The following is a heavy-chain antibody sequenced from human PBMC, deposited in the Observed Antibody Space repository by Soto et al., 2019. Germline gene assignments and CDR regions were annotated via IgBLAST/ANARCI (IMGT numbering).Heavy chain of an antibody. J-gene: IGHJ4*02. Sequence: QVHLQQWGAGLLKPSETLSLTCAVNGGAFNGYYWTWIRQSPGKGLQWIGEINHSGTVDYNPSLKSRVTFSIDTSKKQCSLPLTSVTAADTAVYYCARAGAALVRGSIGGFDYWGQGTLVTVSS. V-gene: IGHV4-34*01. D-gene: IGHD3-10*01. CDR2: INHSGTV. CDR1: GGAFNGYY. CDR3: ARAGAALVRGSIGGFDY.